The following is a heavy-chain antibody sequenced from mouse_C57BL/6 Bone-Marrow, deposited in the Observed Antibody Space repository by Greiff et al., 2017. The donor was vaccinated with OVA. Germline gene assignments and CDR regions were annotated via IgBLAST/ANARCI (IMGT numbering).Heavy chain of an antibody. CDR3: ARGQYDYPFDY. V-gene: IGHV1-55*01. J-gene: IGHJ2*01. CDR1: GYTFTSYW. D-gene: IGHD2-13*01. CDR2: IYPGSGST. Sequence: QVQLQQPGAELVKPGASVKMSCKASGYTFTSYWITWVKQRPGQGLEWIGDIYPGSGSTNYNEKFKSKATLTVDKSSSTAYMQLSSLTSEDSAAYYCARGQYDYPFDYWGQGTTLTVSS.